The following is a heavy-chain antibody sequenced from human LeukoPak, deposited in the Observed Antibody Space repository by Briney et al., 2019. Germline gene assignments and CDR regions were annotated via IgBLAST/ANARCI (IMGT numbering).Heavy chain of an antibody. J-gene: IGHJ4*02. CDR2: IYYGGST. CDR1: GGSISGYY. D-gene: IGHD6-13*01. CDR3: ARDMAAAGTDS. V-gene: IGHV4-39*07. Sequence: PSETLSLTCTVSGGSISGYYWSWIRQPPGKGLEWIGSIYYGGSTSYNPSLKSRITISVDTSKNQFSLKLSSVTAADTAVYYCARDMAAAGTDSWGQGTLVTVSS.